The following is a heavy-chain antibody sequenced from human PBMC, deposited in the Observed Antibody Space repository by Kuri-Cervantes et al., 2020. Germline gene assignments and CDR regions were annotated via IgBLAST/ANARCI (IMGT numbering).Heavy chain of an antibody. CDR1: GFTFSNYS. CDR2: INSDNTYI. J-gene: IGHJ4*02. CDR3: ARDSSSWYEFDY. Sequence: GESLKISCVASGFTFSNYSMNWVRQAPGKGLDWVSSINSDNTYIHYTNSVKGRFTISRDNAKNSLYLQMNSLRAEDTAVYYCARDSSSWYEFDYWGQGTLVTVSS. V-gene: IGHV3-21*01. D-gene: IGHD6-13*01.